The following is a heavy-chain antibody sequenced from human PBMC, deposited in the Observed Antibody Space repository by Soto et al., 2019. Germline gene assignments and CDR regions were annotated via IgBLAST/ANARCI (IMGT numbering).Heavy chain of an antibody. Sequence: QVQLVQSGAEVKKPGASVKVSCKASGYTFTSYGISWVRQAPGQGLEWMGWISAYNGNTNYAQKLQGRVTMTTDTSTSTAYMEMRSLRSDDTAGYYCARAYYDYGWGSYRLGRWGQGTLVTVSS. CDR3: ARAYYDYGWGSYRLGR. D-gene: IGHD3-16*02. CDR1: GYTFTSYG. CDR2: ISAYNGNT. V-gene: IGHV1-18*01. J-gene: IGHJ4*02.